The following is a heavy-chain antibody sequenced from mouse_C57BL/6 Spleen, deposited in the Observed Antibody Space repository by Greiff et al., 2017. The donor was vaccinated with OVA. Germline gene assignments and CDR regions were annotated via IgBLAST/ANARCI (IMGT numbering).Heavy chain of an antibody. D-gene: IGHD1-1*01. J-gene: IGHJ2*01. CDR3: TTVYGSSYYFDY. CDR2: IDPENGDT. CDR1: GFNIKDDY. V-gene: IGHV14-4*01. Sequence: EVQLQQSGAELVRPGASVKLSCTASGFNIKDDYMHWVKQRPEQGLEWIGWIDPENGDTEYASKFQGKATITADTSSNTAYLQLSSLTSEDTAVYYCTTVYGSSYYFDYWGQGTTLTVSS.